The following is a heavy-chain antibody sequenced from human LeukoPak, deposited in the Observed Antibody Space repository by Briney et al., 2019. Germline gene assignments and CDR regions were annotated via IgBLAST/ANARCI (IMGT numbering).Heavy chain of an antibody. J-gene: IGHJ4*02. CDR1: GYTFTAYY. Sequence: ASVTVTCTTSGYTFTAYYTLWVRQAPGQGPEWMGWINPNNGGTNYAQKFQGRVTMTRDTSISTAYMELSSLTSDDTALYYCATDGAVAGTAYPEYWGQGTLVTVSS. V-gene: IGHV1-2*02. CDR3: ATDGAVAGTAYPEY. D-gene: IGHD6-19*01. CDR2: INPNNGGT.